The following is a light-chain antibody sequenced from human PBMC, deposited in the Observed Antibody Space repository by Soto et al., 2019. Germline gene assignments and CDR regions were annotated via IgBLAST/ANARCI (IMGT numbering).Light chain of an antibody. V-gene: IGLV2-14*01. CDR3: SSYTTSSTPVL. CDR2: EVS. J-gene: IGLJ2*01. Sequence: QSALTQPASVSGSPGQSITISCIGTSSDFGSYNYFSWYQHHPGKAPKLVISEVSNRPSGVSYRFSGYKSGNTDSLTISGLQAEDEADYYCSSYTTSSTPVLFGGGTKLTVL. CDR1: SSDFGSYNY.